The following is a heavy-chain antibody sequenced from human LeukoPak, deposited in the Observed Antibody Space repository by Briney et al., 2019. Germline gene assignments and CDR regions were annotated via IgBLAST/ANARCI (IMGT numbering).Heavy chain of an antibody. CDR1: GFTFSSYE. Sequence: GGSLRLSCTAPGFTFSSYEMNWVRQAPGKGLEWVSYISGSSSTIYYADSVKGRFTISRDNAKNSLYLQMNSLRAEDTGVYDCVISSGCKGGYYFDFWGQGTLVTVSA. D-gene: IGHD6-19*01. CDR2: ISGSSSTI. J-gene: IGHJ4*02. CDR3: VISSGCKGGYYFDF. V-gene: IGHV3-48*03.